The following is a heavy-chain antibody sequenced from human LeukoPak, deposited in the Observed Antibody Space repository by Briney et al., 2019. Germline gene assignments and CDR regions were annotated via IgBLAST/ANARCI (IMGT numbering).Heavy chain of an antibody. CDR3: ARGVPRRQDYYDSSGYPDYYYYYYMDV. CDR1: GGSISSGSYY. D-gene: IGHD3-22*01. Sequence: SETLSLTCTVSGGSISSGSYYWSWIRQPAGKGLEWIGRIYTSGSTNYNPSLKSRVTISVDTSKNQFSLKLSSVTAADTAVYYCARGVPRRQDYYDSSGYPDYYYYYYMDVWGKGTTVTVSS. V-gene: IGHV4-61*02. CDR2: IYTSGST. J-gene: IGHJ6*03.